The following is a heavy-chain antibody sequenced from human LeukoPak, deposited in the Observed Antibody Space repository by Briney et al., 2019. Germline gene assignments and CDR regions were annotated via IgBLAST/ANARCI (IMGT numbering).Heavy chain of an antibody. V-gene: IGHV1-69*13. CDR3: ASGRIPDAFDI. Sequence: GASVKVSCKASGYTFTSYGINWVRQAPGQGLEWMGGIIPIFGTANYAQKFQGRVTITADESTSTAYMELSSLRSEDTAVYYCASGRIPDAFDIWGQGTMVTVSS. CDR1: GYTFTSYG. J-gene: IGHJ3*02. CDR2: IIPIFGTA. D-gene: IGHD2-21*01.